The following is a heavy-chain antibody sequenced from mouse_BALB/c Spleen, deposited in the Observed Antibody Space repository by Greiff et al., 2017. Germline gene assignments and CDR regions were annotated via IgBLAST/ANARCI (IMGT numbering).Heavy chain of an antibody. V-gene: IGHV2-6-7*01. J-gene: IGHJ3*01. D-gene: IGHD1-2*01. CDR3: ARESPFTTATGTWFAD. CDR2: IWGDGST. CDR1: GFSLTGYG. Sequence: VQGVESGPGLVAPSQSLSITCTVSGFSLTGYGVNWVRQPPGKGLEWLGMIWGDGSTDYNSALKSRLSISKDNSKSQVFLKMNSLQTDDTARYYCARESPFTTATGTWFADWGQGTLVTVSA.